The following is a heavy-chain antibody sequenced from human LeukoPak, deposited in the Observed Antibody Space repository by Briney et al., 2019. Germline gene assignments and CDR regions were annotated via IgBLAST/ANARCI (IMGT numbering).Heavy chain of an antibody. Sequence: GQSLRLSCAASAFAFTTFWMRWVSHAPGDGLVWVSRINTDGTPSIYADSVTGGFTTSRDNAKNALYLQRSGRRAEDTAVYYCATGNYYDSRGYYTFGHWGQGTLVTVSS. J-gene: IGHJ4*02. CDR1: AFAFTTFW. D-gene: IGHD3-22*01. CDR2: INTDGTPS. CDR3: ATGNYYDSRGYYTFGH. V-gene: IGHV3-74*01.